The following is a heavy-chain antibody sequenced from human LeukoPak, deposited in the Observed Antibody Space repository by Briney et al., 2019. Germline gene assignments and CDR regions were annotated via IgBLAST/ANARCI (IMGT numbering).Heavy chain of an antibody. V-gene: IGHV3-30*19. J-gene: IGHJ6*02. Sequence: PGGSLRLSCAASGFTFNRNGMHWVRQAPGKGLEWVAVISYDGSNKYYADSVKGRFTISRDNSKNTLYLQMNSLRAEDTAVYYCARQGGMDVWGQGATVTVSS. CDR3: ARQGGMDV. CDR1: GFTFNRNG. CDR2: ISYDGSNK.